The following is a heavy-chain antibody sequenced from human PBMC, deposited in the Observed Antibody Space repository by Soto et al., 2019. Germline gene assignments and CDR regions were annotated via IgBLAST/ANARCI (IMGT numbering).Heavy chain of an antibody. CDR3: TTWGSLIQLWFMDV. Sequence: GGSLRLSCAASGFTFSNAWMNWVRQAPGKGLEWVGRIKSKTDGGTTDYAAPVKGRFTISRDDSKNTLYLQMNSLKTEDTAVYYCTTWGSLIQLWFMDVWGQGTTVTVSS. D-gene: IGHD5-18*01. J-gene: IGHJ6*02. CDR2: IKSKTDGGTT. CDR1: GFTFSNAW. V-gene: IGHV3-15*07.